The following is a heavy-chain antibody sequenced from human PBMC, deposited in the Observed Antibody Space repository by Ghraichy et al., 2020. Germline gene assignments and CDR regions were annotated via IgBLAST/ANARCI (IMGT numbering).Heavy chain of an antibody. Sequence: SQTLSLTCAVSGGSISSGGYSWSWIRQPPGKGLEWIGYIYHSGSTYYNPSLKSRVTISVDRSKNQFSLKLSSVTAADTAVYYCAGFSRAGGFYDSSGPHAFDIWGQGTMVTVSS. J-gene: IGHJ3*02. CDR2: IYHSGST. V-gene: IGHV4-30-2*01. CDR3: AGFSRAGGFYDSSGPHAFDI. D-gene: IGHD3-22*01. CDR1: GGSISSGGYS.